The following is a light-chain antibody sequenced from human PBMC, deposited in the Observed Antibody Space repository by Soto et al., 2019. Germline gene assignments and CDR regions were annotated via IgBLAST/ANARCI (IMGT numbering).Light chain of an antibody. V-gene: IGKV3-15*01. CDR3: RQYNSWLWT. CDR1: QSISDT. Sequence: IGMKQSPATLSVSPGGRATLSCRASQSISDTLAWYQQKPGQAPRLLIYGASARVPGFPARFSGSGSGTEFTLIISSLQSEDSAVYYCRQYNSWLWTFGQGTKVDIK. J-gene: IGKJ1*01. CDR2: GAS.